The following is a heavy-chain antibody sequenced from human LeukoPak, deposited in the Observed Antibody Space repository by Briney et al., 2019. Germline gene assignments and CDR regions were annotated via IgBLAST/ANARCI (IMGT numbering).Heavy chain of an antibody. D-gene: IGHD2-2*01. Sequence: ASVKVSCKASGYTFTGYYMHWVRQAPGHGLEWMGWINVNSGGTNYAQKFQGRVTMTRDTSISTAYMELSRLRSDDTAVYYCARIYCSSTSCYYFDYWGQGTLVTVSS. CDR3: ARIYCSSTSCYYFDY. V-gene: IGHV1-2*02. J-gene: IGHJ4*02. CDR2: INVNSGGT. CDR1: GYTFTGYY.